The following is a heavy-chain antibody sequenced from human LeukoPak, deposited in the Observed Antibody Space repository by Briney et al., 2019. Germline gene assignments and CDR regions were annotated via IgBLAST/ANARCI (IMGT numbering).Heavy chain of an antibody. Sequence: GGSLRLSCAASGFTFSSYAMSWVRQAPGKGLEWVSLISGSGGSTYYADSVKGRFTISRDNSKNTLYLQMNILRVEDTAVYYCARGSHYDSGGYYYPNCFDPWGQGTLVTVSS. D-gene: IGHD3-22*01. CDR1: GFTFSSYA. CDR2: ISGSGGST. J-gene: IGHJ5*02. V-gene: IGHV3-23*01. CDR3: ARGSHYDSGGYYYPNCFDP.